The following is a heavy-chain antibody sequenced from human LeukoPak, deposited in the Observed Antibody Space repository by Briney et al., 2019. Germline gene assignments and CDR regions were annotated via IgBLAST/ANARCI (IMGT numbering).Heavy chain of an antibody. J-gene: IGHJ4*02. CDR2: IKTDGSEK. Sequence: PGGSLRLSCAVSGLTFRTYWMSWVRQAPGKELEWVANIKTDGSEKYYVDSVKGRFTISRDNAKNSLYLQMNSLRAEDTAVYYCARDWNGSGSPNDFWGQGTLVTVSS. D-gene: IGHD3-10*01. CDR3: ARDWNGSGSPNDF. V-gene: IGHV3-7*01. CDR1: GLTFRTYW.